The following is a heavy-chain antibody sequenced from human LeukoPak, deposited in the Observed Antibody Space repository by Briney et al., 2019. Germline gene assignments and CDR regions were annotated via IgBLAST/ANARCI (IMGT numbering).Heavy chain of an antibody. CDR2: IYPGDSDT. Sequence: GESLKISRKGSGYSFTSYWIGGVRQMPGKGLEWMGTIYPGDSDTRYSPSFQGQVTISADKSISTAYLQWSSLKASDTAMYYCARHSNDILTGPDYWGQGTLVTVSS. CDR3: ARHSNDILTGPDY. V-gene: IGHV5-51*01. D-gene: IGHD3-9*01. CDR1: GYSFTSYW. J-gene: IGHJ4*02.